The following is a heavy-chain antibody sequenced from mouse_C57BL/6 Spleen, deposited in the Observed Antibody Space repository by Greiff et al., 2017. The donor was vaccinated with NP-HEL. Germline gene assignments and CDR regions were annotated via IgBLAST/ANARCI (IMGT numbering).Heavy chain of an antibody. V-gene: IGHV5-17*01. Sequence: EVHLVESGGGLVKPGGSLKLSCAASGFTFSDYGMHWVRQAPEKGLEWVAYISSGSSTIYYAVTVKGRFTISRDNAKNTLFLQMTSLRSEDTAMYYCATQLGLYAMDYWGQGTSVTVSS. CDR2: ISSGSSTI. CDR3: ATQLGLYAMDY. J-gene: IGHJ4*01. D-gene: IGHD4-1*02. CDR1: GFTFSDYG.